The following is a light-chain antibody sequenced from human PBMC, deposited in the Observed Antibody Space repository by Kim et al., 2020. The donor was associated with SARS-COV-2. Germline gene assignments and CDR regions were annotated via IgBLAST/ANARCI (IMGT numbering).Light chain of an antibody. V-gene: IGLV3-1*01. J-gene: IGLJ3*02. Sequence: SYELTQPPSVSVSPGQTANITCSGDKLGDTYISWYQQRPGQSPVLIIHQDNKRPSGIPARVSGSNPGNTATLTISGAQATDEADYYCLTWDRGTAVFGGGTQLTVL. CDR3: LTWDRGTAV. CDR1: KLGDTY. CDR2: QDN.